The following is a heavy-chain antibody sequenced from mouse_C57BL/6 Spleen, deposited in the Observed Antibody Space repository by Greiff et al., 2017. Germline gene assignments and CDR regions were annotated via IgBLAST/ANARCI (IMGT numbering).Heavy chain of an antibody. D-gene: IGHD2-3*01. CDR2: IWSGGST. Sequence: VQLQESGPGLVQPSQSLSITCTVTGFSLTSYGVHWVRQSPGKGLEWLGVIWSGGSTDYNAAFISRLSISKDNSKSQVFFKMNSLQADDTAIYYCARVYDGYYDWYFDVWGTGTTVTVSS. CDR3: ARVYDGYYDWYFDV. V-gene: IGHV2-2*01. CDR1: GFSLTSYG. J-gene: IGHJ1*03.